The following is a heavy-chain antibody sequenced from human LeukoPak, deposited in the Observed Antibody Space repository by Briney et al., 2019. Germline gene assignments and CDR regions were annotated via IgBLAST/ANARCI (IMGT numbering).Heavy chain of an antibody. V-gene: IGHV3-48*01. CDR1: GFTFSNYK. Sequence: GGSLRLFCAASGFTFSNYKMHWVRQAPGKGLEWVSKISTSSSIIYYADSVKGRFTISRDNAKNSLYLQMNSLRAEDTAIYYCVRDPDSSWTPFDYRGQGTLVTVSS. D-gene: IGHD6-13*01. CDR3: VRDPDSSWTPFDY. J-gene: IGHJ4*02. CDR2: ISTSSSII.